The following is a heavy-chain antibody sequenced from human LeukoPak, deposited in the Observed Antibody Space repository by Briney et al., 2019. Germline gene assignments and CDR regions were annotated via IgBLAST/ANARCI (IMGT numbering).Heavy chain of an antibody. J-gene: IGHJ4*02. Sequence: GESLRLSCAASGFTFSSYWMSWVRQAPGKGLEWVANIKQDGSEKYYVDSVKGRFTISRDNAKNSLYLQMNSLRAEDTAVYYCARDLIAARPYYFDYWGQGTLVIVSS. D-gene: IGHD6-6*01. CDR2: IKQDGSEK. CDR3: ARDLIAARPYYFDY. CDR1: GFTFSSYW. V-gene: IGHV3-7*01.